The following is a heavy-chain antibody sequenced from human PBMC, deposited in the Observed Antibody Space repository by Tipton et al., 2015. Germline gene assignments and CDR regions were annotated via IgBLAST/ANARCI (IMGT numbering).Heavy chain of an antibody. CDR2: ISYSGTT. D-gene: IGHD5-24*01. J-gene: IGHJ6*02. CDR3: ARDLEHGMDV. V-gene: IGHV4-59*01. Sequence: TLSLTCTVSGGSISSYYWSWIRQSPGKGLEWIGYISYSGTTNYNPSLKSRVTISTDTSKNQFFLNLTSVTAADTAVYFCARDLEHGMDVWGQGTTVTVS. CDR1: GGSISSYY.